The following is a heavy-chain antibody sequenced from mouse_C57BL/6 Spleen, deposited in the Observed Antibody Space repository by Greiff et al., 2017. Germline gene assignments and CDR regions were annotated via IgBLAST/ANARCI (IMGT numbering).Heavy chain of an antibody. CDR1: GYTFTSYW. J-gene: IGHJ4*01. D-gene: IGHD2-1*01. Sequence: VQLQQSGAELAKPGASVTLSCKASGYTFTSYWMHWVKQRPGQGLEWIGYINPSSGYTKYNQKFKDKATLTADKSSSTAYMQLSSLTYEDSAVYYCARSPYGNYGNYYAMDYWGQGTSVTVSS. CDR3: ARSPYGNYGNYYAMDY. V-gene: IGHV1-7*01. CDR2: INPSSGYT.